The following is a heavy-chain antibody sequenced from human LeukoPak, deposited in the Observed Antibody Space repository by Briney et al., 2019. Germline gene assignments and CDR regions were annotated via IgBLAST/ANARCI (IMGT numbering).Heavy chain of an antibody. CDR3: ARFRGSGSYGGYFDY. Sequence: SVKVSCKASGGTFSSYAISWVRQAPGQGLEWMGGIIPIFGTANYAQKFQGRVTITADESTSTAYMELRSLRSDDTAVYYCARFRGSGSYGGYFDYWGQGTLVTVSS. V-gene: IGHV1-69*13. J-gene: IGHJ4*02. CDR1: GGTFSSYA. D-gene: IGHD1-26*01. CDR2: IIPIFGTA.